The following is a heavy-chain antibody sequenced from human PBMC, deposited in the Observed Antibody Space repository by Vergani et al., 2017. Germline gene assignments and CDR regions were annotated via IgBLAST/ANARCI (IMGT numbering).Heavy chain of an antibody. CDR2: IIPIFGTA. CDR1: GGTFSSYA. D-gene: IGHD3-3*01. CDR3: ARDHSGSGSTHDAFDI. V-gene: IGHV1-69*01. J-gene: IGHJ3*02. Sequence: QVQLVQSGAEVKKPGSSAKVSCKASGGTFSSYAISWVRQAPGQGLEWMGGIIPIFGTANYAQKFQGRVTITADESTSTAYMELSSLRSEDTAVYYCARDHSGSGSTHDAFDIWGQGTMVTVSS.